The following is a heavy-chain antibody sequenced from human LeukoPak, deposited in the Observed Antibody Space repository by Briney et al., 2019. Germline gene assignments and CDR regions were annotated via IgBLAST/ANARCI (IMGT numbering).Heavy chain of an antibody. J-gene: IGHJ4*02. Sequence: GGSLRLSCAVSGFTFSSYAMSWVRQAPGKGLEWVSAISASGGTTYFADSVKGRFTISRDNAKNTLYLQMNSLRAEDTAVYYCARVRVGAYDFEYWGQGTLVTVSS. CDR1: GFTFSSYA. CDR2: ISASGGTT. CDR3: ARVRVGAYDFEY. D-gene: IGHD3-10*01. V-gene: IGHV3-23*01.